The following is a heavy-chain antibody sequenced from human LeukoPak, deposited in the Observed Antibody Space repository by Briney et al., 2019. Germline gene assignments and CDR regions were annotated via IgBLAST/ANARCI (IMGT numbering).Heavy chain of an antibody. CDR1: GFIFNNYA. V-gene: IGHV3-66*01. J-gene: IGHJ4*02. CDR3: ARDLGAAAGTR. D-gene: IGHD6-13*01. CDR2: IYSGGST. Sequence: GGSLSLSCAASGFIFNNYAMSWVRQAPGKGLEWVSVIYSGGSTYYADSVKGRFTISRDNSKNTLYLQMNSLRAEDTAVYYCARDLGAAAGTRWGQGTLVTVSS.